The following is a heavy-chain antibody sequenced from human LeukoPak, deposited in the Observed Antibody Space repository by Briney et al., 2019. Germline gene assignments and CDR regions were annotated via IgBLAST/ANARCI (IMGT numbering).Heavy chain of an antibody. D-gene: IGHD1-26*01. Sequence: GGSLRLSCAASGFTFSSYAMSWVRQAPGKGLEWVSAIVGSGGSTYYADSVKGRFTISRDNSKNTLYLEMNSLRGDDTAVYYCAKEWAYYYYYMDVWGKGTTVTVSS. V-gene: IGHV3-23*01. CDR1: GFTFSSYA. J-gene: IGHJ6*03. CDR2: IVGSGGST. CDR3: AKEWAYYYYYMDV.